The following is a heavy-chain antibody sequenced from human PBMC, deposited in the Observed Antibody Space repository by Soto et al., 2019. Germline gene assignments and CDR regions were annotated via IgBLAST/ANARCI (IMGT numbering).Heavy chain of an antibody. CDR3: ARAKSAFDYGTPDAFDI. Sequence: GESLKISCKGSGYTYITYWIGWVRQMPGKGLEWMGIIHPGDSDTRYSPSVQGQVTISADKSTSTAYLQWTSLKASDTAMYYCARAKSAFDYGTPDAFDIWGQGTMVTV. J-gene: IGHJ3*02. V-gene: IGHV5-51*01. CDR1: GYTYITYW. CDR2: IHPGDSDT. D-gene: IGHD3-10*01.